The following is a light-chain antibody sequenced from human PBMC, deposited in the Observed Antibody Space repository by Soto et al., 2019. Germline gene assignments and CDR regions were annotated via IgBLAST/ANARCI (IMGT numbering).Light chain of an antibody. CDR2: DIS. CDR1: SSDVGDYKY. CDR3: CSYAGSYSYV. V-gene: IGLV2-11*01. Sequence: QSALTQPRSVSGSPGQSVTISCTGTSSDVGDYKYVSWYRQDPGIAPKIIIYDISERPSGVPDRFSGSKSGNTASLTISGLQAEDESDYYCCSYAGSYSYVFGTGTKLTVL. J-gene: IGLJ1*01.